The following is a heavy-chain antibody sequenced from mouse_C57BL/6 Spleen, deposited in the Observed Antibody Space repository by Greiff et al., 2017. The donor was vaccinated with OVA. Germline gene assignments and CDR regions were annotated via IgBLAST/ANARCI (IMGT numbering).Heavy chain of an antibody. J-gene: IGHJ4*01. CDR3: ARHPHCSNYGAMDY. CDR2: ISSGGSYT. D-gene: IGHD2-5*01. CDR1: GFTFSSYG. Sequence: EVKLVESGGDLVKPGGSLKLSCAASGFTFSSYGMSWVRQTPDRRLEWVATISSGGSYTYYPDSVKGRFTISRDNAKHTLYLQMSSLKSEDTAIEDCARHPHCSNYGAMDYWGQGTSLTVSS. V-gene: IGHV5-6*02.